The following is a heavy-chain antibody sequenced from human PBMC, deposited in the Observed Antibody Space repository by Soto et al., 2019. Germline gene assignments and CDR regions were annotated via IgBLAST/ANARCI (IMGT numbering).Heavy chain of an antibody. CDR3: ARHNPSGYSRSWYGGDDY. Sequence: TWTGTAWCMSRDYCGWIRKPTKKGLEWIGYIYYSGSTNYNPSLKSRVTISADKSISTAYLQWSSLKASDTAMYYCARHNPSGYSRSWYGGDDYWGQGTLVTVSS. V-gene: IGHV4-59*08. J-gene: IGHJ4*02. D-gene: IGHD6-13*01. CDR1: AWCMSRDY. CDR2: IYYSGST.